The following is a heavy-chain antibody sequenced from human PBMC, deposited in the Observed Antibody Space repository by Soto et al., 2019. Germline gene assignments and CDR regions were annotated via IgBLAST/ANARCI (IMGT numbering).Heavy chain of an antibody. V-gene: IGHV3-30*18. D-gene: IGHD5-12*01. J-gene: IGHJ4*02. Sequence: GGSLRLSCASSGFTFSSYGMHWVRQAPGRGLEWVAVISYDGSNKFYTDSVKGRSTISRENSKNTLYLHLNSLRAEDTAVYYCAQDHTSDYEGSGAYWGQGTLVTVSS. CDR2: ISYDGSNK. CDR1: GFTFSSYG. CDR3: AQDHTSDYEGSGAY.